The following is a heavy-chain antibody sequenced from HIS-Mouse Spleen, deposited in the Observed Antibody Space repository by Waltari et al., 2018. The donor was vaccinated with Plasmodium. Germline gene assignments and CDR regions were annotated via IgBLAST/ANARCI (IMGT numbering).Heavy chain of an antibody. Sequence: EVQLVESGGGLVKPGGSLRLSCAASGFTFSSYSMNWVRQAPGKGRGGVSSLSSSSSYIYDADSVKGRFTISRDNAKNSLYLQMNSLRAEDTAVYYCARDDAGQLELDYWGQGTLVTVSS. CDR3: ARDDAGQLELDY. D-gene: IGHD1-1*01. J-gene: IGHJ4*02. CDR1: GFTFSSYS. V-gene: IGHV3-21*01. CDR2: LSSSSSYI.